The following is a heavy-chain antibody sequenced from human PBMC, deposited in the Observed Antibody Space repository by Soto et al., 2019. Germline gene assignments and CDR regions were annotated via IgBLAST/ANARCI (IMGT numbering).Heavy chain of an antibody. CDR3: AKDHNSGSSLDY. Sequence: ESGGGVVQPGRSLRLSCAASGFTFSKYGMHWVRQAPGKGLEWMAVISYDGSNKYYGASVKGRFTISRDDSKSTLYLQMNSLAAEDTAVYYCAKDHNSGSSLDYWGQGTLVTVSS. CDR1: GFTFSKYG. CDR2: ISYDGSNK. V-gene: IGHV3-30*18. J-gene: IGHJ4*02. D-gene: IGHD3-10*01.